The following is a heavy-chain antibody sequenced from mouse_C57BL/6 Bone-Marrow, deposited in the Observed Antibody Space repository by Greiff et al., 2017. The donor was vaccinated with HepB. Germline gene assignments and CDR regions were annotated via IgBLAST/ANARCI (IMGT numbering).Heavy chain of an antibody. J-gene: IGHJ1*03. CDR2: INSYDSIN. CDR1: GYTFSDYY. Sequence: EVKLVEPEGGLVQPGSSMKLSCTASGYTFSDYYMAWVSQVPEKGLEWVANINSYDSINYYLHSLKSSFICSIDNSNNIRYLQLSSLKSEDTATYYCARGNYYGCSYDFDVWGTGTTVTVSS. CDR3: ARGNYYGCSYDFDV. D-gene: IGHD1-1*01. V-gene: IGHV5-16*01.